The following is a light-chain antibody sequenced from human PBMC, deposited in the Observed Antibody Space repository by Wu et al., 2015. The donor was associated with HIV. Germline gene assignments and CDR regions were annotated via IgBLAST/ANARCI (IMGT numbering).Light chain of an antibody. V-gene: IGKV3-20*01. CDR1: QSVNSNY. CDR2: GAS. CDR3: QHYGSSPAYT. J-gene: IGKJ2*01. Sequence: EIVLTQSPGTLSLSPGERATLSCRASQSVNSNYLAWYQQKLGQAPRLLIYGASSRATGIPDRFSGSGSGTDFTLTISRLEPEDFAVYYCQHYGSSPAYTFGPGDQAGDQT.